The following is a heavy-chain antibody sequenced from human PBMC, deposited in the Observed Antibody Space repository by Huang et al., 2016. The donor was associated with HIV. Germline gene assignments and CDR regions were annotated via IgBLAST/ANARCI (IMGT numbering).Heavy chain of an antibody. CDR3: ATGFDVFFDF. CDR2: FDPEIGET. V-gene: IGHV1-24*01. Sequence: QVQLVQSRAEVKKPGASVKVSCKVSEYTLTELSIPWVCQPPGKGLEWMGGFDPEIGETIDEQKFQGRVTMTEDTSTETACMELGGLRPEDTAVYYCATGFDVFFDFWGQGTLVTVSS. CDR1: EYTLTELS. J-gene: IGHJ4*02. D-gene: IGHD3-9*01.